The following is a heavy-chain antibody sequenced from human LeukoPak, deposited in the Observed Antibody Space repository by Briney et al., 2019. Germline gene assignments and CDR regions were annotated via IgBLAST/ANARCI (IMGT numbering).Heavy chain of an antibody. V-gene: IGHV3-23*01. CDR3: ARGRVFDY. CDR1: GFTFSSYG. CDR2: IGGSGDIT. J-gene: IGHJ4*02. D-gene: IGHD3-10*01. Sequence: GGSLRLSCAASGFTFSSYGISWVRQAPGKGLEWVSTIGGSGDITFYADSVKGRFTISRDNSKNTLYLQMNSLRAEDTAVYYCARGRVFDYWGQGTLVTVSS.